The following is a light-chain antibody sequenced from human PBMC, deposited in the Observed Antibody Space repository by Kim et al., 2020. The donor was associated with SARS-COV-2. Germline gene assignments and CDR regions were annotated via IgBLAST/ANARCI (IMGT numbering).Light chain of an antibody. CDR1: QSINKY. CDR3: HQSYGILGS. J-gene: IGKJ4*01. V-gene: IGKV1-39*01. CDR2: ATS. Sequence: SASVGDRVTITCRTSQSINKYLNWYQQKPGKAPKLLIYATSNLQSGVPSRFSGSGFGADFTLTISSLQPEDFATYYCHQSYGILGSFGGGTKVEI.